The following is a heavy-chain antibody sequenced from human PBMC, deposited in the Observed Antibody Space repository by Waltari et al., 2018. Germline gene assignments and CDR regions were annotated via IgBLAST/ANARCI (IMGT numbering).Heavy chain of an antibody. J-gene: IGHJ2*01. CDR3: ARTIAVASTWYFDV. Sequence: EVQVVESGGGLLQPGGSLRPSCAASGFPVSRNYMTWVRQAPGKGLEWVAVIYVAGSTYYGDSVKGRFTISRDDSKNTVYLQMSGLRAEDTAVYYCARTIAVASTWYFDVWGRGTLVTVSS. CDR2: IYVAGST. D-gene: IGHD6-19*01. V-gene: IGHV3-53*01. CDR1: GFPVSRNY.